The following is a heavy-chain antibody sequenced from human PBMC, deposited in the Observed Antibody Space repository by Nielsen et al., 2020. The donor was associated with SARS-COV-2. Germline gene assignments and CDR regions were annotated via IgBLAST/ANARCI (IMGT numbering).Heavy chain of an antibody. V-gene: IGHV4-59*13. Sequence: SETLSLTCTVSGGSISSYYWSWIRQPPGKGLEWIGYIFNSGSTNYNPSLKSRVTISLDTSKNQFSLKLSSVTAADTAVYFCARDKGSSGWEYFQHWGQGTLVTVSS. CDR2: IFNSGST. CDR3: ARDKGSSGWEYFQH. J-gene: IGHJ1*01. D-gene: IGHD6-19*01. CDR1: GGSISSYY.